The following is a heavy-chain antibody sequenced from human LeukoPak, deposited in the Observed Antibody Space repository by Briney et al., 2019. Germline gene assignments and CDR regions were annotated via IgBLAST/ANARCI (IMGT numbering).Heavy chain of an antibody. J-gene: IGHJ6*02. Sequence: GASVKVSCKASGYTFTGYYMHWVRQAPGQGLEWMGWINPNSGGTNYAQKFQGRVTMTRDTSISTAYMELSRLRSDDTAVYYCARDLEYYDSWSGLPTSRMDVWGQGTTVTVSS. V-gene: IGHV1-2*02. CDR2: INPNSGGT. CDR3: ARDLEYYDSWSGLPTSRMDV. D-gene: IGHD3-3*01. CDR1: GYTFTGYY.